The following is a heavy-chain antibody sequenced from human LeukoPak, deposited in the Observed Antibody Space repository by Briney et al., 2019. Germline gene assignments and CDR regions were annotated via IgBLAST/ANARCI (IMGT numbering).Heavy chain of an antibody. V-gene: IGHV4-39*07. CDR2: IYYSGST. CDR1: GGSISSSSYY. CDR3: ARAALHFDY. J-gene: IGHJ4*02. Sequence: SETLSLTCTVSGGSISSSSYYWAWIRQPPGKGLEWIASIYYSGSTYYNPSLNSRVTISVDTSKNQFSLKLSSVTAADTAVYYCARAALHFDYWGQGTLVTVSS.